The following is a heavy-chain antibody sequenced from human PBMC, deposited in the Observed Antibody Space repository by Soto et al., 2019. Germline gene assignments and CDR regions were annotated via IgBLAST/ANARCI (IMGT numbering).Heavy chain of an antibody. Sequence: SETLSLTCSVSGGSISSSTYYWGWIRQPPGKGLEWIGSIYYSGSSYYNPSLKSRVTISVDTSKNQFSLKLSSVTAADTAVYYCARRHNRNDGAFDYWGQGTLVTVSP. CDR2: IYYSGSS. CDR1: GGSISSSTYY. CDR3: ARRHNRNDGAFDY. J-gene: IGHJ4*02. V-gene: IGHV4-39*01. D-gene: IGHD1-20*01.